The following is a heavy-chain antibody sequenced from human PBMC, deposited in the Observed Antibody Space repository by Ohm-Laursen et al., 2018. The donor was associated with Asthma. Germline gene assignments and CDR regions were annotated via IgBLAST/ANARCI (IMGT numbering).Heavy chain of an antibody. CDR3: ARIGPEWELPGREYSLHH. CDR2: ISTASTFI. Sequence: SLRLSCAASGFTFSSYGIHWIRQAPGKGLEWVASISTASTFIYYADSVRGRFTTSRDNARNLVFLQMDSLRAEDTALYYCARIGPEWELPGREYSLHHWGEGTLVTVSS. D-gene: IGHD1-26*01. CDR1: GFTFSSYG. J-gene: IGHJ1*01. V-gene: IGHV3-21*01.